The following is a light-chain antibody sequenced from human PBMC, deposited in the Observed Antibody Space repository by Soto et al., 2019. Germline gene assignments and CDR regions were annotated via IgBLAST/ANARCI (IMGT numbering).Light chain of an antibody. J-gene: IGLJ1*01. Sequence: SYELTQPPSVSVSPGQTASITCSGDKLGDKYTCWYQQKPGQSPVLVIYQDNKRPSGIPERFSGSNSGNTATLTISGTQAMDEADYYCQAWDSFTASDVFGTGTKLTVL. CDR3: QAWDSFTASDV. CDR2: QDN. CDR1: KLGDKY. V-gene: IGLV3-1*01.